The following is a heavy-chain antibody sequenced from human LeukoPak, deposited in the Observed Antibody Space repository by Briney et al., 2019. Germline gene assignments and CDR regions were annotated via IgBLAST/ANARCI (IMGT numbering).Heavy chain of an antibody. D-gene: IGHD2-15*01. J-gene: IGHJ6*02. CDR3: ARVAVYCSGGSCYNYYYYGMDV. CDR2: IYYSGST. V-gene: IGHV4-59*01. Sequence: PSETLSLTCTVSGGSISSYYWSWIRQPPGKGLEWIGYIYYSGSTNYNPSLKSRVTISVDTSKNQFSLKLSSVTAADTAVYYCARVAVYCSGGSCYNYYYYGMDVWGQGTTVTVSS. CDR1: GGSISSYY.